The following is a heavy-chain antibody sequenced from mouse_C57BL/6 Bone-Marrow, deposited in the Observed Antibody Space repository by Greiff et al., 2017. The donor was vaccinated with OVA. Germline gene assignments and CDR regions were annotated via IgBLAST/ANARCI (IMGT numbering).Heavy chain of an antibody. D-gene: IGHD1-1*01. Sequence: VQLQQSGPELVKPGASVKMSCKASGYTFTDYNMHWVKQSPGKGLEWIGYIYPDNGGTSYNQKFKGKATLTVNKSSSTAYMELRSLTSEDSAVYYCAREQLLRTWFAYWGQGTLVTVSA. J-gene: IGHJ3*01. V-gene: IGHV1-22*01. CDR1: GYTFTDYN. CDR3: AREQLLRTWFAY. CDR2: IYPDNGGT.